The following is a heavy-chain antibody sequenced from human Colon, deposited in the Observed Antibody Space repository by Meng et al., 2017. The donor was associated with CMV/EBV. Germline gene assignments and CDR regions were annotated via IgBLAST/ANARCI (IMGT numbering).Heavy chain of an antibody. CDR1: GFTFADFA. CDR3: SKDRTNYASGWFDF. V-gene: IGHV3-43D*03. J-gene: IGHJ4*02. D-gene: IGHD6-19*01. Sequence: GESLKISCAASGFTFADFATHWVRQAPGKGLEWVALISGDSITTYYGDAVSGRFTISRDNSKNALYLQMDFLGPEDTAVYYCSKDRTNYASGWFDFWGQGTLVTVSS. CDR2: ISGDSITT.